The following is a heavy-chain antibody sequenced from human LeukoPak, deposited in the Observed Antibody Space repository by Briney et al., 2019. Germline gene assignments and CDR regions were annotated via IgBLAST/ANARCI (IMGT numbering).Heavy chain of an antibody. Sequence: PGRSLRLSCAASGFTFDDYAMHWVRQAPGKGLEWVSGISWNSGSIGYADSVKGRFTISRDNSKNTLYLQMNSLRAEDTAVYYCAKDPGGIAVDYWGQGTLVTVSS. J-gene: IGHJ4*02. CDR1: GFTFDDYA. D-gene: IGHD6-13*01. CDR2: ISWNSGSI. CDR3: AKDPGGIAVDY. V-gene: IGHV3-9*01.